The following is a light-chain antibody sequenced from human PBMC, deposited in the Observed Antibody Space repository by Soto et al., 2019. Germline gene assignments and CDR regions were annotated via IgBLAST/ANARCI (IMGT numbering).Light chain of an antibody. V-gene: IGKV3-15*01. J-gene: IGKJ4*01. CDR1: QSVGSN. Sequence: EIVMTQSPATLSVSPGEAATLSCRASQSVGSNLAWYQQKPGQAPRLLIYGASTRATGIPARFSGSGSGTEFTLTISSLQSEDFAVYYCQHYNNWPLLAFGGGTKVDI. CDR3: QHYNNWPLLA. CDR2: GAS.